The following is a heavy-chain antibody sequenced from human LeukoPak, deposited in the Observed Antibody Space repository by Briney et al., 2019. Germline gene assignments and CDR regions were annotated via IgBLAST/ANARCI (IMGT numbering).Heavy chain of an antibody. J-gene: IGHJ3*02. D-gene: IGHD3-16*01. CDR1: EFTFDDYA. V-gene: IGHV3-43*02. Sequence: GGSLRLSCAASEFTFDDYAMHWVRQGPGKGLEWVSLIRGDGRSTYYADSVKGRFTISRDNSKNSLYLQMNSLRTEDTALYYCAKDFGDAFDIWGQGTMVTVSS. CDR2: IRGDGRST. CDR3: AKDFGDAFDI.